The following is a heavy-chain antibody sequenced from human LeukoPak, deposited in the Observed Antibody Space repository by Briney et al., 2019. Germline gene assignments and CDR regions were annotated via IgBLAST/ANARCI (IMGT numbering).Heavy chain of an antibody. Sequence: SQTLSLTCAISGDSVSSNSDAWNWIRQSPSRGLEWLGRTYYRSKWYNEYAVSVKGRITINPDTSKNHFSLQLNSVTPEDTAVYYCARSVGYFDYWGQGTLVTVSS. CDR3: ARSVGYFDY. V-gene: IGHV6-1*01. CDR2: TYYRSKWYN. J-gene: IGHJ4*02. CDR1: GDSVSSNSDA.